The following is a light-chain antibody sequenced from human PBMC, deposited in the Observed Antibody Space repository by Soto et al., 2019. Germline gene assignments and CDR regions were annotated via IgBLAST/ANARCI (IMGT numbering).Light chain of an antibody. J-gene: IGKJ5*01. CDR2: AAS. CDR1: QSISSY. Sequence: DIQMTQSPSSLSASVGDRFTITCRASQSISSYLNWYQQKPGKAPKLLIYAASSLQSGVPSRFSGSGSGTDFTLTISSLQPEDFATYYCQQSYSTPLTCGQGTRREIK. CDR3: QQSYSTPLT. V-gene: IGKV1-39*01.